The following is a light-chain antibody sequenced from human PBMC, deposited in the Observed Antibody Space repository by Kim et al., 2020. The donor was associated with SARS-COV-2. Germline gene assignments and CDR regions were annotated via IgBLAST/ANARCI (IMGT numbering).Light chain of an antibody. V-gene: IGKV3D-15*01. CDR1: QRLGSS. CDR2: DAA. CDR3: QQYNSWPPIN. J-gene: IGKJ5*01. Sequence: PGGVASLFCRASQRLGSSLAWYQQKPGLPPRLLIYDAATRATGIPARCSGSGSGTEFTLTISSLQSEDFAVYFCQQYNSWPPINFGPGTRLEIK.